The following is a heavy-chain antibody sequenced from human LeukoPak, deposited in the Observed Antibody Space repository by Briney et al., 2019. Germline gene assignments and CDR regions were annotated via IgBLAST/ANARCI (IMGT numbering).Heavy chain of an antibody. CDR3: ARYGLWFGEFASNWFDP. CDR1: GGSFSGYY. V-gene: IGHV4-34*01. CDR2: INHSGST. J-gene: IGHJ5*02. Sequence: SETLSPTCAVYGGSFSGYYWSWIRQPPGKGLEWIGEINHSGSTNYNPSLKSRVTISVDTSKNQFSLKLSSVTAADTAVYYCARYGLWFGEFASNWFDPWGQGTLVTVSS. D-gene: IGHD3-10*01.